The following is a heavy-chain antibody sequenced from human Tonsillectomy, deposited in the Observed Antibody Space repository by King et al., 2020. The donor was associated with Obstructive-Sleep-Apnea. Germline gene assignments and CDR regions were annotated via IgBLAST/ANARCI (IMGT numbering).Heavy chain of an antibody. D-gene: IGHD3-9*01. Sequence: VQLVESGGGLVKPGGSLRLSCEASGFTFSNAWMTWVRQAPGKGLEWVGRIKSKTDGGTTDYAAPVKGRFTISRDDSKNTLYLQMNSLKNEDTAVYYCPTDPKLRYCDGSRCAYGGDVGAQGTTFPVSS. CDR1: GFTFSNAW. CDR2: IKSKTDGGTT. J-gene: IGHJ6*02. CDR3: PTDPKLRYCDGSRCAYGGDV. V-gene: IGHV3-15*01.